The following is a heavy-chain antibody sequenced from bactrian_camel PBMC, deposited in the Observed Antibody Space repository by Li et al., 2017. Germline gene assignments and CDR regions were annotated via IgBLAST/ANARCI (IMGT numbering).Heavy chain of an antibody. CDR1: GFTFSSYW. CDR2: INSGGGTT. V-gene: IGHV3S25*01. Sequence: QLVESGGGLVQPGGSLRLSCAASGFTFSSYWMYWVRQAPGKGLEWVSAINSGGGTTYYADSVKGRFTISRDNAKNTVYLQMNSLKPEDTAVYYCVRDQAMNWGQGTQVTVS. CDR3: VRDQAMN. D-gene: IGHD3*01. J-gene: IGHJ4*01.